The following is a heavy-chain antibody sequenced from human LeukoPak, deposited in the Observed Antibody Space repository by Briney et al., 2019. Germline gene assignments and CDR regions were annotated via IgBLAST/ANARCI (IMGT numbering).Heavy chain of an antibody. D-gene: IGHD1-26*01. CDR2: VHTSGNT. Sequence: TSETLSLTCTVSGGSISTYYWSWLRQPAGKGLEWIGRVHTSGNTTYHPSLKNRVTMSGDTSKNQFSLRLSSVTAADTAVYYCARGRSGSVRYFDLWGRGTLVTVSS. CDR1: GGSISTYY. V-gene: IGHV4-4*07. J-gene: IGHJ2*01. CDR3: ARGRSGSVRYFDL.